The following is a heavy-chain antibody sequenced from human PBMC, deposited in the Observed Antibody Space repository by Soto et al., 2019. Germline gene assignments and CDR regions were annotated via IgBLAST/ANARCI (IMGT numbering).Heavy chain of an antibody. CDR2: ISGSGGST. D-gene: IGHD2-2*01. CDR1: GCTFSSYA. Sequence: GERLRVYWAASGCTFSSYAMSWVRQAPGKGLEWVSAISGSGGSTYYADSVKGRFTISRDNSKNTLYLQMNSLRAEDTAVYYCAKALGYCSSNSCYAGWGYYYYGMDVWGQGTTVTVSS. J-gene: IGHJ6*02. V-gene: IGHV3-23*01. CDR3: AKALGYCSSNSCYAGWGYYYYGMDV.